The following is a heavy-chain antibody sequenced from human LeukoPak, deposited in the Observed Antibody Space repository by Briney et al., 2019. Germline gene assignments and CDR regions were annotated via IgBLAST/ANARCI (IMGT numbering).Heavy chain of an antibody. J-gene: IGHJ6*02. CDR1: GGSFSGYY. CDR3: ARDHQPESYYYYGMDV. D-gene: IGHD1-14*01. Sequence: SETLSLTCAVYGGSFSGYYWSWIRQPPGKGLEWIGEINHSGSTNYNPSLKSRVTMSVDTSKNQFSLKLSSVTAADTAVYYCARDHQPESYYYYGMDVWGQGTTVTVSS. CDR2: INHSGST. V-gene: IGHV4-34*01.